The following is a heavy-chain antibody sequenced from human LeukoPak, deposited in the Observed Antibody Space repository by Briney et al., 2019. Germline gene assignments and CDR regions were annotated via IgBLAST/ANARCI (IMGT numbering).Heavy chain of an antibody. CDR1: GFTFSSYW. CDR2: IKQDGSEK. J-gene: IGHJ4*02. CDR3: ARGAGRPERLLLAQMDY. V-gene: IGHV3-7*03. D-gene: IGHD2-2*01. Sequence: GGSLRLSCAASGFTFSSYWMSWVRQAPGKGLEWVANIKQDGSEKYYVDSVKGRFTISRDNAKNSLYLQMNSLRAEDTAVYYCARGAGRPERLLLAQMDYWGQGTLVTVSS.